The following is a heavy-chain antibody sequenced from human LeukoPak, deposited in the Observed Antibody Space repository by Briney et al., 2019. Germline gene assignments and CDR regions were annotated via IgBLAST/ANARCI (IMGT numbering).Heavy chain of an antibody. Sequence: GGSLRLSCAASGFTFDDYAMHWVRQAPGKGLEWVSGISWNSGSIYYADSVKGQFTISRDNAKNSLYLQMNSLRAEDTAVYYWARDLGFECPDYWGQGTLVTVSS. CDR2: ISWNSGSI. CDR1: GFTFDDYA. J-gene: IGHJ4*02. CDR3: ARDLGFECPDY. V-gene: IGHV3-9*01. D-gene: IGHD3-3*01.